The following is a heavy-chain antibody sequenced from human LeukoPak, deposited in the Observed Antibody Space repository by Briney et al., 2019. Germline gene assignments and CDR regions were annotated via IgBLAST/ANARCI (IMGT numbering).Heavy chain of an antibody. V-gene: IGHV3-48*03. J-gene: IGHJ6*03. Sequence: GGPLRLSCARSGFTFSSHQMHWLRQSPGKAREGVSYICSRDSYIYYADSVKGRFTNCRDNAKNSLYMQMNSLRGEDTAVYYCVRDEAKIGGGYYMDVWGKGTTVTVS. D-gene: IGHD1-26*01. CDR2: ICSRDSYI. CDR1: GFTFSSHQ. CDR3: VRDEAKIGGGYYMDV.